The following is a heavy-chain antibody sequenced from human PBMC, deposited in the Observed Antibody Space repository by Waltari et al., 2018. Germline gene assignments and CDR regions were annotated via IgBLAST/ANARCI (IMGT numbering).Heavy chain of an antibody. J-gene: IGHJ6*02. CDR3: ARDHPSNWNQHYDYGMDV. CDR1: GGTFSSYA. CDR2: IIPIFGKA. Sequence: QVQLVQSGAEVKKPGSSVKVSCKASGGTFSSYAISWVRQAPGQGLEWMGRIIPIFGKANYGQKFQGRVTITADESTSTAYMELSSLRSEDTAVYYCARDHPSNWNQHYDYGMDVWGQGTTVTVSS. V-gene: IGHV1-69*15. D-gene: IGHD1-1*01.